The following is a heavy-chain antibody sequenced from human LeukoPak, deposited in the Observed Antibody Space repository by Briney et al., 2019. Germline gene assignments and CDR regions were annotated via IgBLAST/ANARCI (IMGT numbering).Heavy chain of an antibody. CDR1: GYTFTSYG. CDR3: ARGSSSGWGHFDY. CDR2: IIPIFGTA. D-gene: IGHD6-19*01. J-gene: IGHJ4*02. V-gene: IGHV1-69*13. Sequence: SVKVSCKASGYTFTSYGISWVRQAPGQGLEWMGGIIPIFGTANYAQKFQGRVTITADESTSTAYMELSSLRSEDTAVYYCARGSSSGWGHFDYWGQGTLVTVSS.